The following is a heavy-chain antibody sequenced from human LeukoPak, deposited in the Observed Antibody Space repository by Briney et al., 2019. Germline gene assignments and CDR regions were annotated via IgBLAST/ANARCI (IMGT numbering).Heavy chain of an antibody. CDR3: ARHKARRYMDV. J-gene: IGHJ6*03. CDR2: IYTSGST. Sequence: NTSETLSLTCTVSGGSISSYYWSWIRQPPGKGLEWIGYIYTSGSTNYNPSLKSRVTISVDTSKNQFSLKPSSVTAADTAVYYCARHKARRYMDVWGKGTTVTVSS. V-gene: IGHV4-4*09. CDR1: GGSISSYY.